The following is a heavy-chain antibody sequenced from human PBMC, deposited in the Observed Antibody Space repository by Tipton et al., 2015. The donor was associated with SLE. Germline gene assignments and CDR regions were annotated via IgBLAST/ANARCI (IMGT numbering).Heavy chain of an antibody. CDR1: GYTFTGYY. CDR3: ARDPRVGIAAAEAFDI. J-gene: IGHJ3*02. CDR2: INPNSGGT. D-gene: IGHD6-13*01. V-gene: IGHV1-2*06. Sequence: QSGAEVKKPGASVKVSCKASGYTFTGYYMHWVRQAPGQGLEWMGRINPNSGGTNYAQKFQGRVTMTRDTSISTAYMELSRPRSDDTAVYYCARDPRVGIAAAEAFDIWGQGTMVTVSS.